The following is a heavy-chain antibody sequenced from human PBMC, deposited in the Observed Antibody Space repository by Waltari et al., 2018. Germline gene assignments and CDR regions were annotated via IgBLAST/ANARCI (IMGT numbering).Heavy chain of an antibody. Sequence: QVQLVESGGGVVQPGRSLRLSCAASGFTFSSYAMHWVRQAPGKGLEWVAVISYDGSNKYYADPVKGRFTISRDNSKNTLYLQMNSLRAEDTAVYYCARGDYGGRGEYWGQGTLVTVSS. D-gene: IGHD4-17*01. CDR2: ISYDGSNK. V-gene: IGHV3-30-3*01. J-gene: IGHJ4*02. CDR3: ARGDYGGRGEY. CDR1: GFTFSSYA.